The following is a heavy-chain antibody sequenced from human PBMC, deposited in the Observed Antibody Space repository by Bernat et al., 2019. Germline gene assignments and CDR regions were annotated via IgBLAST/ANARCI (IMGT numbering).Heavy chain of an antibody. J-gene: IGHJ5*02. V-gene: IGHV3-66*01. CDR3: ARDSRGIPDYDILTGLGWFDP. D-gene: IGHD3-9*01. Sequence: EVQLVESGGGLVQPGGSLRLSCAASGFTVSSNYMSWVRQAPGKGLEWVSVIYSGGSTYYADSVKRSFNISRDNSKNTLYLQMNSLRAEDTAVYDCARDSRGIPDYDILTGLGWFDPWGQGTLVTVSS. CDR2: IYSGGST. CDR1: GFTVSSNY.